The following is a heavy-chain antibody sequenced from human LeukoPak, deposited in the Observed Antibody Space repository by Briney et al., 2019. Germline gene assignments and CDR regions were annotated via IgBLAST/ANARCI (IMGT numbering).Heavy chain of an antibody. CDR2: IYPGDSDT. D-gene: IGHD1-20*01. V-gene: IGHV5-51*01. J-gene: IGHJ4*02. CDR3: ARSRYNWNAPTYFNY. Sequence: GESLKISCKGSGYSFTTYWIGWVRQMPGKGLKWMGIIYPGDSDTRYSPSFQGQVTISADKSISTAYLQWSSLKASDTAMYYCARSRYNWNAPTYFNYWGQGTLVTVSS. CDR1: GYSFTTYW.